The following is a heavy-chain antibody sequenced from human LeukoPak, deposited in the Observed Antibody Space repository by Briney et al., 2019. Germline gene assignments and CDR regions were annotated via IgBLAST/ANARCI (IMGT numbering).Heavy chain of an antibody. CDR2: IYYSGST. Sequence: SETLSLTCTVSGGSISSSSYYWGWIRQPPGKGLEWIGSIYYSGSTYYNPSLKSRVTISVDTSKNQFSLKLSSVTAADTAVYYCARLGLLGPYERGGYYYDYWGQGTLVTVSS. CDR3: ARLGLLGPYERGGYYYDY. J-gene: IGHJ4*02. V-gene: IGHV4-39*01. CDR1: GGSISSSSYY. D-gene: IGHD3-22*01.